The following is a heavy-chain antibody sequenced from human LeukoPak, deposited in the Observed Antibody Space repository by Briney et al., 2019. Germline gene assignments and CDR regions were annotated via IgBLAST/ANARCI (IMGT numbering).Heavy chain of an antibody. V-gene: IGHV6-1*01. J-gene: IGHJ4*02. CDR2: TYYRSRWSS. D-gene: IGHD6-13*01. CDR1: GDSVSANA. Sequence: SQALSLTCAISGDSVSANAWTWIRQSPLRGLEWLGRTYYRSRWSSEYAISVRGRITFNSDTSKNQFSLHLTSVTPDDTAVYFCARDIAAACDYWGQGTLVTVSS. CDR3: ARDIAAACDY.